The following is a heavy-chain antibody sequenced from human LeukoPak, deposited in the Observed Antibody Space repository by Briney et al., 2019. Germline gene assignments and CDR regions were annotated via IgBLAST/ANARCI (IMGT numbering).Heavy chain of an antibody. Sequence: PGGSLRLSCTASGFTFSSYSVNWVRQAPGKGLEWVSSISSSSSYIYYADSVKGRFTISRDNAKNSLYLQMNSLRAEDTAVYYCAREGLSTLNWFDPWGQGTLVTVSS. J-gene: IGHJ5*02. CDR1: GFTFSSYS. D-gene: IGHD3-16*02. CDR2: ISSSSSYI. V-gene: IGHV3-21*01. CDR3: AREGLSTLNWFDP.